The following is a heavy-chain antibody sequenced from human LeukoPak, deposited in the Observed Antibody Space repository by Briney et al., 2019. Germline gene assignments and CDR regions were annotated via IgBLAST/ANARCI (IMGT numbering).Heavy chain of an antibody. J-gene: IGHJ3*02. CDR1: GASFSGYY. CDR2: INHSAST. Sequence: SETLSLTCAVYGASFSGYYWSWIRQPPGKGLEWIGEINHSASTNYNPSLKSRVTISGDTSKNQFSLKLSSVTAADTALYYCARGDRPREVPPRIRKKNAFDIWGQGIMVTVSS. V-gene: IGHV4-34*01. CDR3: ARGDRPREVPPRIRKKNAFDI. D-gene: IGHD2-2*01.